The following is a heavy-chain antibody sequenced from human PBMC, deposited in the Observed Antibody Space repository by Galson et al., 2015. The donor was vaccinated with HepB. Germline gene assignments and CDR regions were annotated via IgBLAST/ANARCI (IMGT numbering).Heavy chain of an antibody. J-gene: IGHJ6*02. CDR3: ARDRYCSSTSCEYYYYGMDV. D-gene: IGHD2-2*01. CDR1: GFTFSSYS. CDR2: ISSSSSYI. Sequence: SLRLSCAASGFTFSSYSMNWVRQAPGKGLEWVSSISSSSSYIYYADSVEGRFTISRDDAKNSLYLQMNSLRAEDTAVYYCARDRYCSSTSCEYYYYGMDVWGQGTTVTVSS. V-gene: IGHV3-21*01.